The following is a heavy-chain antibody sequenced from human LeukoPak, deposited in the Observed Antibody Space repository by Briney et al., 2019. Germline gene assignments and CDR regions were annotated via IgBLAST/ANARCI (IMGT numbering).Heavy chain of an antibody. CDR2: ISSSGSTI. D-gene: IGHD3-9*01. CDR1: GFTFSDYY. Sequence: GGSLRLSCAASGFTFSDYYMSWIRQAPGKGLEWVSYISSSGSTIYYADSVKGRFTISRDNAKNSLYLRMNSLRAEDTAVYYCARAGLRYFDWNPPDYWGQGTLVTVSS. V-gene: IGHV3-11*01. CDR3: ARAGLRYFDWNPPDY. J-gene: IGHJ4*02.